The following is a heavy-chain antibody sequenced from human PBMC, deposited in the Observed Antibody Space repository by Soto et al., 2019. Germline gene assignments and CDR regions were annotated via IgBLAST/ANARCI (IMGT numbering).Heavy chain of an antibody. Sequence: GGSLRLSCAASGFTFSDYAMSWVRQAPGKGLEWVTTITGSSSNLYYTDSVKGRFAISRDNSRNILFLQMNSLTAEDTAVYYCAKGGAVYGLLTHDNWGQGTLVTVSS. CDR1: GFTFSDYA. J-gene: IGHJ4*02. V-gene: IGHV3-23*01. D-gene: IGHD3-9*01. CDR2: ITGSSSNL. CDR3: AKGGAVYGLLTHDN.